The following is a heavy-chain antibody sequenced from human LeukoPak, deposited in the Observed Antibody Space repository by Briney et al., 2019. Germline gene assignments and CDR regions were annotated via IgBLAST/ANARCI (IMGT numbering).Heavy chain of an antibody. J-gene: IGHJ4*02. CDR3: AKATTIAAAGYLDY. Sequence: GGTLRLSCAASGFTFSNYGMGWVRQAPGKGLERVAVIWNDGSYKSYADSVKGRFTISRDKPKTTLHLQMNSLRAEDTAVYYCAKATTIAAAGYLDYWGQGTLVTVSS. CDR1: GFTFSNYG. CDR2: IWNDGSYK. V-gene: IGHV3-33*03. D-gene: IGHD6-13*01.